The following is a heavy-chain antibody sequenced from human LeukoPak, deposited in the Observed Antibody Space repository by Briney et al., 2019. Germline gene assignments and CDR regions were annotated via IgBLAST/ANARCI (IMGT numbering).Heavy chain of an antibody. CDR3: ARVIHSYYYMDV. J-gene: IGHJ6*03. Sequence: SETLSLTCAVYGGSFSGYYWSWIRQPPGKGLEWIGEINHSGSTNYNPSLKSRVTILVDTSKNQFSLKLSSVTAADTAVYYCARVIHSYYYMDVWGKGTTVTVSS. CDR1: GGSFSGYY. V-gene: IGHV4-34*01. CDR2: INHSGST.